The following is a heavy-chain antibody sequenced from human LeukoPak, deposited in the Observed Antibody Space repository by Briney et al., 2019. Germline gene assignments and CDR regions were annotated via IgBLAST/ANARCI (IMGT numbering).Heavy chain of an antibody. J-gene: IGHJ4*02. CDR3: ARDIAAASLRGPFDY. CDR2: ISYDGSNK. Sequence: TGGSLRLSCAASGFTFSSYAMHWVRQAPGKGLEWVAVISYDGSNKYYADSVKGRFTISRDNSKNTLYLQMNSLRAEDTAVYYCARDIAAASLRGPFDYWGQGTLVTVSS. CDR1: GFTFSSYA. V-gene: IGHV3-30-3*01. D-gene: IGHD6-13*01.